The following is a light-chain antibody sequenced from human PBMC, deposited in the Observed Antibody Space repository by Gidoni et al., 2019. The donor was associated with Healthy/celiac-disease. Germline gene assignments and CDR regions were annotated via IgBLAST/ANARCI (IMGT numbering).Light chain of an antibody. CDR2: GAS. V-gene: IGKV3-20*01. J-gene: IGKJ1*01. Sequence: EIVLTQSPGTLSLSAGERATLSCRASQSVSSSYLAWYQQKPGQAPRLLIYGASSRATGIPDRFSGSGSGTDFTLTISRLEPEDFAVYYCQQYGSSWTFGQXTKVEIK. CDR1: QSVSSSY. CDR3: QQYGSSWT.